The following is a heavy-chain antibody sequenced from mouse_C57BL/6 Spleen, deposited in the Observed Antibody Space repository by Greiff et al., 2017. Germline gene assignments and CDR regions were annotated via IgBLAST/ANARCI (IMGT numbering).Heavy chain of an antibody. V-gene: IGHV1-82*01. J-gene: IGHJ2*01. CDR3: ARGGHLDY. CDR1: GYAFSSSW. CDR2: ISPGDGDT. Sequence: QVQLQQSGPELVKPGASVTISCTASGYAFSSSWMNWVKQRPGKGLEWIGRISPGDGDTNYNGKFKGQAPLTADKSSSTAYMQRSSLTSEDSAVYCCARGGHLDYWGQGTTLTVSS. D-gene: IGHD3-1*01.